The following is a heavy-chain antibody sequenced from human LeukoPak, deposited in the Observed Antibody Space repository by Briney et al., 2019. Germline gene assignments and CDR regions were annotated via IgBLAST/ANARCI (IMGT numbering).Heavy chain of an antibody. J-gene: IGHJ4*02. CDR1: GGSISSSSYY. Sequence: PSETLSLTCTVSGGSISSSSYYWGWIRQPPGKGLEWIGSIYYSGSTYYNPSLKSRVTISVDTSKNQFSLKLSSVTATDTAVYYCARDVGNSNYFDYWGQGTLVTVSS. CDR2: IYYSGST. V-gene: IGHV4-39*07. D-gene: IGHD1/OR15-1a*01. CDR3: ARDVGNSNYFDY.